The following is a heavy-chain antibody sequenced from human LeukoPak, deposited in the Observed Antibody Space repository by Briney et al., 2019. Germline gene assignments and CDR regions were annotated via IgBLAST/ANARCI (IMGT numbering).Heavy chain of an antibody. CDR3: ARGGRDSSSYYYYYYMDV. CDR1: GYTFTSYG. J-gene: IGHJ6*03. CDR2: ISAYNGNT. Sequence: ASVKVSCKASGYTFTSYGISWVRQAPGQGLEWMGWISAYNGNTNYAQKLQGRVTMNTDTSTSTDYMELRSLRSDDTAVYYCARGGRDSSSYYYYYYMDVWGKGTTVTVSS. V-gene: IGHV1-18*01. D-gene: IGHD6-6*01.